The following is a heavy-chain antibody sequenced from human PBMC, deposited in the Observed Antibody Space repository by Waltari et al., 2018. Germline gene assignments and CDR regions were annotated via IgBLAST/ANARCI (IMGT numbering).Heavy chain of an antibody. J-gene: IGHJ3*02. CDR3: ARRDYGDDAFDI. V-gene: IGHV1-69*04. D-gene: IGHD4-17*01. CDR2: IIPILGIA. Sequence: QVQLVQSGAEVKKPGSSVKVSCKASGGTFSSYAISWLRQAPGQGLEWMGGIIPILGIANYAQKFQGRVTITADESTSTAYMELSSLRSEDTAVYYCARRDYGDDAFDIWGQGTMVTVSS. CDR1: GGTFSSYA.